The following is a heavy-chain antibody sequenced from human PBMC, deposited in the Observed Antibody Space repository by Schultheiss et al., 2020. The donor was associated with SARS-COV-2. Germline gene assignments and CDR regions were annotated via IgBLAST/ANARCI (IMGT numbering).Heavy chain of an antibody. J-gene: IGHJ4*02. CDR2: ISGSGGST. CDR1: GFTFSSYS. V-gene: IGHV3-23*01. CDR3: TTDPGSY. Sequence: GGSLRLSCAASGFTFSSYSMNWVRQAPGKGLEWVSAISGSGGSTYYADSVKGRFTISRDDSKNTLYLQMNSLKTEDTAVYYCTTDPGSYWGQGTLVTVSS.